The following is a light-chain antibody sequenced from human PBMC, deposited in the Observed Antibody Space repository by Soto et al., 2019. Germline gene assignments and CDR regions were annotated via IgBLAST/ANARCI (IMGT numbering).Light chain of an antibody. Sequence: IVMTQSPATLSVSAGGRATLSXRASQSFFCSLAWYQQRPGKATRXXIYXSATRGTGIPARFSGSGSGTEFTLTISSLQSEDSEVYCCQQYHSWPAFGQGTKVEIK. CDR3: QQYHSWPA. V-gene: IGKV3-15*01. J-gene: IGKJ1*01. CDR1: QSFFCS. CDR2: XSA.